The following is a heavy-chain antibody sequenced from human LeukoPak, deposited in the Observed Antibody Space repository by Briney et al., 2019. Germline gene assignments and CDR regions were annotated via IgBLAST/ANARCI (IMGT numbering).Heavy chain of an antibody. CDR1: GFSFSNEW. J-gene: IGHJ3*01. CDR3: ARAGYYGDDAFDL. Sequence: GGSLRLSCAASGFSFSNEWMSWVRQAPGKGLEWVANIRQDGSEKYYVDSVKGRLTISRDNAKNSLYLQMNSLRAEDTGIYYCARAGYYGDDAFDLWGQGTMVTVSS. D-gene: IGHD2/OR15-2a*01. V-gene: IGHV3-7*01. CDR2: IRQDGSEK.